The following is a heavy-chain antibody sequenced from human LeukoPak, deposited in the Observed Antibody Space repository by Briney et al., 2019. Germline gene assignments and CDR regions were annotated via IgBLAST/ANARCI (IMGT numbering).Heavy chain of an antibody. V-gene: IGHV3-66*02. CDR3: ARLPRYCSSTSCFSVDY. CDR2: IYSGGST. J-gene: IGHJ4*02. D-gene: IGHD2-2*01. Sequence: PGGSLRLSCAASGFTVSSNYMGWVRQAPGKGLEWVSVIYSGGSTYYADSVKGRFTISRDNSKNTLYLQMNSLRAEDTAVYYCARLPRYCSSTSCFSVDYWGQGTLVTVSS. CDR1: GFTVSSNY.